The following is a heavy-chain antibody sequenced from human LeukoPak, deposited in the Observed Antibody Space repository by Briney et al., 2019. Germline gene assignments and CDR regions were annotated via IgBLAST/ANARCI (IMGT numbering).Heavy chain of an antibody. CDR1: GFTFSSYS. V-gene: IGHV3-21*01. Sequence: GGSLRLSCAASGFTFSSYSMNWVRQAPGKGLEWVSSISSSSSYIYYADSVKGRFTISRDNAKNSLYLQMNGLRAEDTAVYYCARFIGYCSSTSCYTPPYYMDVWGKGTTVTVSS. CDR2: ISSSSSYI. D-gene: IGHD2-2*02. CDR3: ARFIGYCSSTSCYTPPYYMDV. J-gene: IGHJ6*03.